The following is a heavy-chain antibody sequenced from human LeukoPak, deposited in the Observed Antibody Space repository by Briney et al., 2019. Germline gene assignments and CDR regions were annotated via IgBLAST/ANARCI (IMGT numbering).Heavy chain of an antibody. CDR1: GFMFSDYF. CDR3: ARDNGNKYYFDY. CDR2: ISSNSKYT. J-gene: IGHJ4*02. Sequence: GGSLGLSCAASGFMFSDYFMSWIRQAPGKELEWISHISSNSKYTKYADSVKGRFTISRDNAKKSLYLQMNSLRAEDTAVYYCARDNGNKYYFDYWGQGTLVTVSS. V-gene: IGHV3-11*05. D-gene: IGHD2-8*01.